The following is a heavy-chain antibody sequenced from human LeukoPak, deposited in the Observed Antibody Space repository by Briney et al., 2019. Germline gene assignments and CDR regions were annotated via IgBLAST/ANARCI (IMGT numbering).Heavy chain of an antibody. D-gene: IGHD6-19*01. J-gene: IGHJ4*02. Sequence: GGSLRLSCAASGFTFSSYEMNWVRQAPGKGLEWVSYISSSGSTIYYADSVKGRFTISRDNAKNSLYLQMNSLRAEDTAVYFCARVGGDSNDWGTMIDYWGQGTLVTVSS. V-gene: IGHV3-48*03. CDR1: GFTFSSYE. CDR3: ARVGGDSNDWGTMIDY. CDR2: ISSSGSTI.